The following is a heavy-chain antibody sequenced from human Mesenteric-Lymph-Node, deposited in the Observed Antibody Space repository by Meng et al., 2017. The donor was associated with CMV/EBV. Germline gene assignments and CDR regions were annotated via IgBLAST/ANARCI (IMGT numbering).Heavy chain of an antibody. V-gene: IGHV3-21*01. CDR3: VRDDYYFDF. J-gene: IGHJ4*02. CDR2: ITSGSSYM. D-gene: IGHD2-21*02. CDR1: GFTFSSYA. Sequence: GGSLRLSCAASGFTFSSYAMNWVRQPPGKGLEWVSSITSGSSYMYYADSVKGRFTISRDNAKNSLYLQMNSLRAEDTALYYCVRDDYYFDFWGQGTLVTVSS.